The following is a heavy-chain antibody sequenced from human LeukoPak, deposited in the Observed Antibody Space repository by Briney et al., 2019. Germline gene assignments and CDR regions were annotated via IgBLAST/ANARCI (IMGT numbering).Heavy chain of an antibody. CDR1: GFTFDDYG. Sequence: GGSLRLSCAASGFTFDDYGMSWVRQAPGKGLDWVSGINWNGGSTGYADSVKGRFTISRDNAKNSLYLQMNSLRAEDTALYYCARDPGTLHYYYYMDVWGKGTTVTVSS. CDR2: INWNGGST. J-gene: IGHJ6*03. CDR3: ARDPGTLHYYYYMDV. D-gene: IGHD1-7*01. V-gene: IGHV3-20*04.